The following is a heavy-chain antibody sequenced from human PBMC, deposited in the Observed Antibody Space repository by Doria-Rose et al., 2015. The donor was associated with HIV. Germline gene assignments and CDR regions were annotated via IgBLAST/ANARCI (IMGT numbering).Heavy chain of an antibody. V-gene: IGHV2-26*01. J-gene: IGHJ4*02. CDR3: ARIKSSRWYHKYYFDF. CDR1: GVSLSSPGMG. D-gene: IGHD6-13*01. Sequence: QVTLKESGPVLVKPTETLTLTCTVSGVSLSSPGMGVSWIRQPPGKALEWLANIFSDDERSYNTSLKSRLTISRDTSKSQAVLTMTDMDPVDTAAYYCARIKSSRWYHKYYFDFWGQGTLVIASA. CDR2: IFSDDER.